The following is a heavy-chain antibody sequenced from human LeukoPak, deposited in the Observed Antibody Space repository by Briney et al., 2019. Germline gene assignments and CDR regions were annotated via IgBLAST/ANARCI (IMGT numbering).Heavy chain of an antibody. V-gene: IGHV4-59*01. CDR3: AREAPGTSGGSYFDY. CDR2: IYYSGST. CDR1: GGSISSYY. J-gene: IGHJ4*02. Sequence: SETLSLTCTVSGGSISSYYWSWIRQPPGKGLEWIGYIYYSGSTNYNPSLKSRVTISVDTSKNQFSLKLSSVTAADTAVYYCAREAPGTSGGSYFDYWGQGTLVTVSS. D-gene: IGHD1-7*01.